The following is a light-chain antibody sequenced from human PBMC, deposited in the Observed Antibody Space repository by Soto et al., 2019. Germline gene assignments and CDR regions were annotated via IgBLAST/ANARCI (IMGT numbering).Light chain of an antibody. CDR2: DAL. J-gene: IGKJ4*01. CDR1: QDIGNY. V-gene: IGKV1-33*01. Sequence: DIQMTQSPSSMSASVGDRVTVTCQASQDIGNYLNWYQLKPGKAPKLLIYDALNLETGVPSRFSGSRSGTDFTFTISNLQPEDIATYCCQQYDNVPLTFGGGTKVEIK. CDR3: QQYDNVPLT.